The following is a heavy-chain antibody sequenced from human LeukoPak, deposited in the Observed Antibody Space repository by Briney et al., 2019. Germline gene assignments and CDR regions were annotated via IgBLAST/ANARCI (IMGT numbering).Heavy chain of an antibody. Sequence: EASVKVSCKASGGTFSSYAISWVRQAPGQGLEWMGGIIPIFGTANYAQKFQGRVTITADESTSTAYMELSSLRSEDTAVYYCARIVVVAAISWFGPWGQGTLVTVS. CDR1: GGTFSSYA. J-gene: IGHJ5*02. CDR3: ARIVVVAAISWFGP. CDR2: IIPIFGTA. D-gene: IGHD2-15*01. V-gene: IGHV1-69*13.